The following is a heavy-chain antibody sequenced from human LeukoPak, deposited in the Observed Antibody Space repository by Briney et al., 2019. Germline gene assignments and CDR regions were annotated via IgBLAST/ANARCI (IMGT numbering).Heavy chain of an antibody. J-gene: IGHJ3*02. CDR3: IRGGIRVSGIDAFDI. D-gene: IGHD5/OR15-5a*01. Sequence: GGSLRLSCAASGFTFSNYDMHWVRQATGKGLEWVSAFHTAGDTHYSGSVKGRFATSRENAKNSFYLQMNNLRAGDTAVYYCIRGGIRVSGIDAFDIWGQGTMVTVSS. CDR2: FHTAGDT. V-gene: IGHV3-13*01. CDR1: GFTFSNYD.